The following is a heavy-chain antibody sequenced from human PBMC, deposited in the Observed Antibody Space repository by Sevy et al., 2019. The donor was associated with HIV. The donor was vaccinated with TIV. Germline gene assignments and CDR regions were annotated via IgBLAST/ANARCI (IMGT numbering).Heavy chain of an antibody. D-gene: IGHD6-19*01. V-gene: IGHV3-30*03. Sequence: GGSLRLSCAASGFAFSTHGMHWVRQAPGKGLEWVAVVSFDGNVKYYANSVKGRFTISRDNSNNILYLQMNSLRIEDTAVYYCAREGGYTSAWSPGNYWGQGTLVTVSS. J-gene: IGHJ4*02. CDR2: VSFDGNVK. CDR1: GFAFSTHG. CDR3: AREGGYTSAWSPGNY.